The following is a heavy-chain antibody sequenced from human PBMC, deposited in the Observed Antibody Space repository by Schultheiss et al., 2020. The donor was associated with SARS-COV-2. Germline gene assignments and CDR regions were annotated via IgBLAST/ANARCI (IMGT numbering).Heavy chain of an antibody. J-gene: IGHJ5*02. D-gene: IGHD3-9*01. CDR1: GGSISSYY. CDR2: IYYSGST. V-gene: IGHV4-59*12. CDR3: ARERYFDWLLYERWFDP. Sequence: SETLSLTCTVSGGSISSYYWSWIRQPPGKGLEWIGYIYYSGSTNYNPSLKSRVTISVDTSKNQFSLKLSSVTAADTAVYYCARERYFDWLLYERWFDPWGQGTLVTVSS.